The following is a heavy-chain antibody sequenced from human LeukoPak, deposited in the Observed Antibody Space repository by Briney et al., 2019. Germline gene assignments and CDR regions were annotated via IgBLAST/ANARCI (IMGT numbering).Heavy chain of an antibody. J-gene: IGHJ4*02. D-gene: IGHD3-10*01. V-gene: IGHV1-69*06. CDR2: IIPIFGTA. CDR3: ATSYYGSGSYYY. Sequence: SVKVSCKASGGTFSSYAISWVRQAPGQGLEWMGGIIPIFGTANYAQKFQGRVTMTEDTSTDTAYMELSSLRSEDTAVYYCATSYYGSGSYYYWGQGTLVTVSS. CDR1: GGTFSSYA.